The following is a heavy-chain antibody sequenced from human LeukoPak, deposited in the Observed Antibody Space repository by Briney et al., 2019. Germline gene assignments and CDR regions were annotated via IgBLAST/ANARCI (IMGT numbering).Heavy chain of an antibody. CDR3: AREVGIRGHFDY. V-gene: IGHV1-24*01. CDR2: FDPEDGET. CDR1: GYTLTELS. D-gene: IGHD1-26*01. J-gene: IGHJ4*02. Sequence: ASVKASCKVSGYTLTELSMHWVRQAPGKGLEWMGGFDPEDGETIYAQKFQGRVTMTRDTSTSTVYMELSSLRSQDTAVYYCAREVGIRGHFDYWGRGTPVTVSS.